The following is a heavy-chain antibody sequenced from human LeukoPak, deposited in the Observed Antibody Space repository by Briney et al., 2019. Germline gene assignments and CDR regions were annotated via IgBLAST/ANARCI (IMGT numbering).Heavy chain of an antibody. D-gene: IGHD3-22*01. CDR1: GLAVSSSY. Sequence: GGSLRLSCAVSGLAVSSSYMSWVRQAPGKGLEWVANIKQDGSEKYYVDSVKGRFTISRDNAKNSLYLQMNSLRAEDTAVYYCARVGYDSSGYYLYYYYGMDVWGQGTTVTVSS. V-gene: IGHV3-7*01. CDR3: ARVGYDSSGYYLYYYYGMDV. CDR2: IKQDGSEK. J-gene: IGHJ6*02.